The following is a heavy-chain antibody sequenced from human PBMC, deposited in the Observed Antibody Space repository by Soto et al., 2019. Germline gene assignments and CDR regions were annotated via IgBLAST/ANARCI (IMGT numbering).Heavy chain of an antibody. V-gene: IGHV3-23*01. J-gene: IGHJ6*03. CDR1: GFTFSSYA. Sequence: GGSLRLSCAASGFTFSSYAMSWVRQAPGKGLEWVSGISGSGGSTYYADPVKGRFTISRNNSKNTLYLQMNSLRAEDTAVYYCAKSPDYYYYMDVWGKGTTVTVSS. CDR2: ISGSGGST. CDR3: AKSPDYYYYMDV.